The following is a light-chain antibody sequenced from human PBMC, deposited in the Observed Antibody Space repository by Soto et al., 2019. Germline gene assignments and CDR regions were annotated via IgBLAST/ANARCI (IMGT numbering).Light chain of an antibody. J-gene: IGLJ1*01. CDR3: TSYVGSSTYV. Sequence: QSALTQPPSASGSPGQSVTISCTGTSSDVGAYKYVSWYQQYPGKAPKLMIYEVTKRPSGVPDRFSGSKSGNTASLTVSGLQAEDEADYYCTSYVGSSTYVFGTGTKLTVL. CDR1: SSDVGAYKY. V-gene: IGLV2-8*01. CDR2: EVT.